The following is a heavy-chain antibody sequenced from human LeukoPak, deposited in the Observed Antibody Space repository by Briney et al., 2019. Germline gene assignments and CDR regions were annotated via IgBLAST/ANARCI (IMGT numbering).Heavy chain of an antibody. V-gene: IGHV4-30-4*08. D-gene: IGHD4-23*01. CDR2: IYYSGST. CDR3: ARDFDYGGNSELKY. CDR1: GGSISSGDYY. J-gene: IGHJ4*02. Sequence: SETLSLTCTVSGGSISSGDYYWSWIRQPPGKGLEWIGYIYYSGSTYYNPSLKSRVTISVDTSKNQFSLKLSSVTAADTAVYYCARDFDYGGNSELKYWGQGTLVTVSS.